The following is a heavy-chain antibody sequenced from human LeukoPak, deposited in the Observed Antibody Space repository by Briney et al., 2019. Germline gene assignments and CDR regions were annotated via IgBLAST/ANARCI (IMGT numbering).Heavy chain of an antibody. J-gene: IGHJ4*02. Sequence: GASVKVSCKASGYTFTGYYMHWVRQAPGQGLEWMGWINPNSGGTNYAQKFQGWVTMTRDTSISTAYMELSRLRSDDTAVYHCARARTKGPYSSGWYAYDYWGQGTLVTVSS. D-gene: IGHD6-19*01. CDR2: INPNSGGT. CDR3: ARARTKGPYSSGWYAYDY. CDR1: GYTFTGYY. V-gene: IGHV1-2*04.